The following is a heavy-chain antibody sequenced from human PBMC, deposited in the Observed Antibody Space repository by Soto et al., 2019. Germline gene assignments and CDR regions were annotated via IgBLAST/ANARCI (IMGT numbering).Heavy chain of an antibody. CDR3: AYGGSCDD. D-gene: IGHD1-26*01. V-gene: IGHV3-48*03. CDR2: ISSSGSTI. Sequence: PGGYLRLSCAASGFSFNTYEMNWVRQAPGKGLEWVSYISSSGSTIYYADSVKGRFTVSRDNGKNSLYLQMNSLRAEDTAVYYCAYGGSCDDWGQGTQVTVSS. CDR1: GFSFNTYE. J-gene: IGHJ4*02.